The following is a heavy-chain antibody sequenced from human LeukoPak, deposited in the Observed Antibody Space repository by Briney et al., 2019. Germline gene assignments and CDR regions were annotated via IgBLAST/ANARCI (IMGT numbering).Heavy chain of an antibody. Sequence: PGGSLRLSCAASGFTFNNFGMHWVRQAPGKGLEWVSFIGYEGVHKYYADSVKGRFTISKDNSKDTLYLQMNSLRPEDTAVYYCAKDLHGGYSSDYWGQGTLVTVFS. CDR3: AKDLHGGYSSDY. CDR1: GFTFNNFG. V-gene: IGHV3-30*02. J-gene: IGHJ4*02. CDR2: IGYEGVHK. D-gene: IGHD4-23*01.